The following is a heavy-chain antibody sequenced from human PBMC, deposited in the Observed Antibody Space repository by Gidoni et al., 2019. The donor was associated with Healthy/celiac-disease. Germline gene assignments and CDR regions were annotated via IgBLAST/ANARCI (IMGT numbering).Heavy chain of an antibody. Sequence: QVTLRESGPALVKPTQTLTLTCTFSGFSPSTSGMCVSWIRQPPGKALEWLALIDWDDDKYYSTSLKTRLTISKDTSKNQVVLTMTNMDPVDTATYYCARITGEQQPFDYWGQGTLVTVSS. D-gene: IGHD6-13*01. CDR3: ARITGEQQPFDY. CDR1: GFSPSTSGMC. J-gene: IGHJ4*02. V-gene: IGHV2-70*01. CDR2: IDWDDDK.